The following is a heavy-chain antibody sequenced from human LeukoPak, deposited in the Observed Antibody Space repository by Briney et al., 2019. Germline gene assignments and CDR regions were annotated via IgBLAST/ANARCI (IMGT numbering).Heavy chain of an antibody. Sequence: PGGSLRLSCAASGFTFSSYAMSWVRQAPGKGLEWVSAISGSGGSTYYADSVKGRFTISRDNSKNTLYLQMNSLRAEDTAVYYCAKDRTELLWFGEFDAFDIWGQGTMVTVSS. D-gene: IGHD3-10*01. CDR1: GFTFSSYA. J-gene: IGHJ3*02. V-gene: IGHV3-23*01. CDR2: ISGSGGST. CDR3: AKDRTELLWFGEFDAFDI.